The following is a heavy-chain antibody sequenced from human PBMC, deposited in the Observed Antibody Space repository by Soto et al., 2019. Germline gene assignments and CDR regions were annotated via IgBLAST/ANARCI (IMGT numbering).Heavy chain of an antibody. CDR3: ARTLDYGHMDV. V-gene: IGHV4-61*08. CDR1: GGSVSSGGYY. CDR2: IYYSGST. Sequence: PSETLSLTCTVSGGSVSSGGYYWSWIRQHPGKGLEWIGYIYYSGSTYYNPSLKSRLTISVDTSKNQFSLKLSSVTAADTAVYYCARTLDYGHMDVWGKGTTVTVSS. D-gene: IGHD3-16*01. J-gene: IGHJ6*03.